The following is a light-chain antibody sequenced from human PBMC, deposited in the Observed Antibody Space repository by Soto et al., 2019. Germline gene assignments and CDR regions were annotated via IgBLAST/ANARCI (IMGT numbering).Light chain of an antibody. CDR3: QTWGTGSWV. CDR2: LDSDGTH. Sequence: QSVLTQSPSASASLGASVKLTCTLSSGHGSYAIAWHQQQPEKGPRYLMNLDSDGTHNKGDGIPDRFSGSSSGAERYLTISSLQSEDEADYYCQTWGTGSWVFGGGTKLTVL. J-gene: IGLJ3*02. V-gene: IGLV4-69*02. CDR1: SGHGSYA.